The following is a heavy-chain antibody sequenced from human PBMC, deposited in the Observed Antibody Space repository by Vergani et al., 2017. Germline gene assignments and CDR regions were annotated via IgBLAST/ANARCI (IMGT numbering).Heavy chain of an antibody. V-gene: IGHV4-39*07. CDR3: ARGPLGVDTAMDLDY. CDR2: IYYSGST. D-gene: IGHD5-18*01. Sequence: QLQLQESGPGLVKPSETLSLTCTVSGGSISSSSYYWGWIRQPPGKGLEWIGSIYYSGSTYYNPSLKSRVTISVDTSKNQFSLKLSSVTAADTAVYYCARGPLGVDTAMDLDYWGQGTLVTVSS. J-gene: IGHJ4*02. CDR1: GGSISSSSYY.